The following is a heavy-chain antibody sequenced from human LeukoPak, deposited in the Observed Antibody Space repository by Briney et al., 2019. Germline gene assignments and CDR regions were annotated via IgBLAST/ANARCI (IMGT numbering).Heavy chain of an antibody. CDR2: INSDGSST. V-gene: IGHV3-74*01. D-gene: IGHD6-6*01. Sequence: GGSLRLSCAASGFTFSSYWIHWVRQAPGKGLVWVSRINSDGSSTNYADSVKGRFTISRDNAKHTLYLQMNSLRAEDTAVYYCARGSSKIDYCAQGTLVNVSS. CDR1: GFTFSSYW. CDR3: ARGSSKIDY. J-gene: IGHJ4*02.